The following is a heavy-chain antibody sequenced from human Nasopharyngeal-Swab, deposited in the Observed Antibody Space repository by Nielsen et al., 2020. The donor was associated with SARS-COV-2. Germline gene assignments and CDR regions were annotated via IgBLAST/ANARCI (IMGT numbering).Heavy chain of an antibody. D-gene: IGHD2-2*02. CDR3: ARDAIVVVPAAIQY. CDR2: ISSSSTK. J-gene: IGHJ4*02. V-gene: IGHV3-11*04. Sequence: WIRQPPGKGPEWVSYISSSSTKYYADSVKGRFTISRDNAKNPLYLQMNSLRDEDTAVYYCARDAIVVVPAAIQYWGQGTLVTVSS.